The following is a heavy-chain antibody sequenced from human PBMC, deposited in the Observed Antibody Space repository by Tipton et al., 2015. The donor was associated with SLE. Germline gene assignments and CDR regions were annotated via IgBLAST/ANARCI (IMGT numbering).Heavy chain of an antibody. D-gene: IGHD2/OR15-2a*01. J-gene: IGHJ3*02. CDR2: IPYDETNK. CDR3: ARDHFGFDI. CDR1: GFTFGSCA. V-gene: IGHV3-30-3*01. Sequence: SLRLSCAASGFTFGSCAFHWVRQAPGKGLEWVAVIPYDETNKYYADSVKGRFTITRDNSKNTLYLQMNSLRAEDTAVYYCARDHFGFDIWGQGTMVTVAS.